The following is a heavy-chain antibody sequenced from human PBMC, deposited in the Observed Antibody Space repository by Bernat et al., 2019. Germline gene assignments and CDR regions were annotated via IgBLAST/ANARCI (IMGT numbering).Heavy chain of an antibody. D-gene: IGHD3-22*01. J-gene: IGHJ4*02. CDR3: ARVRSGYLYYFDS. V-gene: IGHV3-66*01. Sequence: EVQLVESGGGLVQPGGSLRLSCAASGFTVSSNYMSWVRQAPGKGLEWVSVIYSGGSPYYADPVKGRFTISRDNSKNTLYLQMNSLRAEDTAVYYCARVRSGYLYYFDSWGQGTLVTVSS. CDR1: GFTVSSNY. CDR2: IYSGGSP.